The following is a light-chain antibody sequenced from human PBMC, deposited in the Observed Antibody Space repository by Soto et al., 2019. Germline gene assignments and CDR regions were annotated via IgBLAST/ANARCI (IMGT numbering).Light chain of an antibody. Sequence: IVLTQSPGTLSLSPGERATLSCGASQSVTNNFLAWYQQKPGQAPRLLIYGASSRATGVPDRFSGSGSGTDFTLTNSRLEPGDFGVYYCQQYGTPLFTFGPGTKVDIK. CDR2: GAS. V-gene: IGKV3-20*01. CDR1: QSVTNNF. CDR3: QQYGTPLFT. J-gene: IGKJ3*01.